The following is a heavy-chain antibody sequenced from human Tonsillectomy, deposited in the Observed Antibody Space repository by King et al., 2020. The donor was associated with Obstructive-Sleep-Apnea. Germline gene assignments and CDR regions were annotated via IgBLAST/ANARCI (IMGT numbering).Heavy chain of an antibody. V-gene: IGHV3-30*02. Sequence: VQLVESGGGVVQPGGSLRLSCAASGFTFSSYGMHWVRQAPGKGLEWVAFIHFDGSYKYYADSVKGRFTISRDNSKDTLYLQMNSLRAEDTAVYYCASEFSYGSGRHAFVYWGQGTLVTVSS. D-gene: IGHD3-10*01. CDR2: IHFDGSYK. CDR3: ASEFSYGSGRHAFVY. CDR1: GFTFSSYG. J-gene: IGHJ4*02.